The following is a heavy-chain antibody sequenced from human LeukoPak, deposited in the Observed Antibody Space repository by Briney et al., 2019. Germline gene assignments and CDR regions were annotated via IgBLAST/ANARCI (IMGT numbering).Heavy chain of an antibody. CDR2: IIPIFGTA. V-gene: IGHV1-69*13. J-gene: IGHJ6*02. CDR1: GGTFSSYA. CDR3: ARKDSSGYYGGYYYGMDV. Sequence: GASVKVSCKASGGTFSSYAISWVRQAPGQGLEWMGGIIPIFGTANYAQKFQGRVTITADESTSTAYMELSNLRSEDTAVYYCARKDSSGYYGGYYYGMDVWGQGTTVTVSS. D-gene: IGHD3-22*01.